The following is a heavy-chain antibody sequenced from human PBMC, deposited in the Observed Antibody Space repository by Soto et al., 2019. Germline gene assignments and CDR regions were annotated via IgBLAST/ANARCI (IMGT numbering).Heavy chain of an antibody. CDR3: ARECLRFFYCAMDV. CDR2: ISSSGSTI. CDR1: GFTFSSYE. J-gene: IGHJ6*02. Sequence: PGGSLRLSCAASGFTFSSYEMNWVRQAPGKGLEWVSYISSSGSTIYHADSVKGRFTISRDNAKNSLYLQMNSLRAEDTAVYYCARECLRFFYCAMDVWGQGTTVTVSS. V-gene: IGHV3-48*03. D-gene: IGHD5-12*01.